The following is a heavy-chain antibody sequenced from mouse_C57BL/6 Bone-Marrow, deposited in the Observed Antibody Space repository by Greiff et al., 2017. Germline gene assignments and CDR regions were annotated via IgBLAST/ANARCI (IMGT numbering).Heavy chain of an antibody. J-gene: IGHJ2*01. CDR3: ARRDYGSSYYFDH. V-gene: IGHV1-18*01. CDR2: INPNNGGT. CDR1: GYTFTDYN. Sequence: VQLQQSGPELVKPGASVKIPCKASGYTFTDYNMDWVKQSHGKSLEWIGDINPNNGGTIYNQKFKGKATLTVDKSSSTAYMELRSLTSEDTAVYYCARRDYGSSYYFDHWGQGATRTVSS. D-gene: IGHD1-1*01.